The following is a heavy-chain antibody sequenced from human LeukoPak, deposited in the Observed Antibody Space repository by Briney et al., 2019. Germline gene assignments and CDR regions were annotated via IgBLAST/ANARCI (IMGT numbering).Heavy chain of an antibody. CDR3: ARAKGWFDP. V-gene: IGHV4-30-2*01. CDR1: VGSISSGGYS. CDR2: IYHSGST. J-gene: IGHJ5*02. Sequence: PSQTLSLTCAVSVGSISSGGYSWSWIRQPPGKGLEWIGYIYHSGSTYYNPSLKSRVTISVDRSKNQFSLKLSSVTAADTAVYYYARAKGWFDPWGQGTLVTVSS.